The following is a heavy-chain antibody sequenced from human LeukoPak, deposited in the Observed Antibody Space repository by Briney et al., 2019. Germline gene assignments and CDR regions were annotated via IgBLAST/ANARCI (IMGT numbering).Heavy chain of an antibody. J-gene: IGHJ4*02. CDR1: DGSISSSSYY. CDR2: IYYSGST. CDR3: ARDQGRWLVRTFNY. V-gene: IGHV4-39*07. Sequence: SETLSLTCTVSDGSISSSSYYWGWIRQPPGKGLEWIGNIYYSGSTYYNPSLKSRVTISVDTSKNQFSLKLSSVTAADTAVYYCARDQGRWLVRTFNYWGQGTRVTVSS. D-gene: IGHD6-19*01.